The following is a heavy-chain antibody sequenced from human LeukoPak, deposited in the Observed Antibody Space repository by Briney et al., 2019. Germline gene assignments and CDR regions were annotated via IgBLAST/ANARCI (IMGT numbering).Heavy chain of an antibody. CDR2: ISSSSSYI. CDR1: GFTFSSYS. J-gene: IGHJ6*02. Sequence: GGSLRLSCAASGFTFSSYSMNWVRQAPGKGLEWVSSISSSSSYIYYADSVKGRFTISRDNAKNSLYLQMNSLRAEDTAAYYCARDPDMVRSYQYGMDVWGQGTTVTVSS. CDR3: ARDPDMVRSYQYGMDV. V-gene: IGHV3-21*01. D-gene: IGHD3-10*01.